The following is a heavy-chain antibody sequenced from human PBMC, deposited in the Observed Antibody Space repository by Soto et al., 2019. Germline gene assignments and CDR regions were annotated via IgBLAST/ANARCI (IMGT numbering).Heavy chain of an antibody. CDR2: IIPILGIA. CDR1: GGTFSSYT. Sequence: QVQLVQSGAEVKKPGSSVKVSCKASGGTFSSYTISWVRQAPGQGLEWMGRIIPILGIANYAQKFQGRVTITADKSTSTADMELSSLRSEDTAVYYWARERSAAAGAAEYFQHWGQGTLVTVSS. V-gene: IGHV1-69*08. D-gene: IGHD6-13*01. J-gene: IGHJ1*01. CDR3: ARERSAAAGAAEYFQH.